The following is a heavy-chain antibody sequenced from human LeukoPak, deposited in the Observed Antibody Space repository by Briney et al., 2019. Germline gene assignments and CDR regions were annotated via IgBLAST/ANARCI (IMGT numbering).Heavy chain of an antibody. CDR1: GGSISSYY. Sequence: SETLSLTCTVSGGSISSYYWSWMRQPAGKGLEWIGRIYTSGSTNYNPSLKSRVTMSVDTSKNQFSLKLSSVTAADTAVYYCAKGGRYFDIGDAFDIWGQGTMVTVSS. CDR3: AKGGRYFDIGDAFDI. D-gene: IGHD3-9*01. V-gene: IGHV4-4*07. J-gene: IGHJ3*02. CDR2: IYTSGST.